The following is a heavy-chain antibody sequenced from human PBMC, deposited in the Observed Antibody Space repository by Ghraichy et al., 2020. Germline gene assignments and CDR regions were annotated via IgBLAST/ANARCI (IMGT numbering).Heavy chain of an antibody. CDR1: GGSINNRAYY. D-gene: IGHD3-9*01. J-gene: IGHJ6*02. Sequence: SETLSLTCTVSGGSINNRAYYWNWIRQHPEKGLECIGYISYSGSTYYNPSLKSRLTISLDSSKNQFSLRLSSATAADPAVYYCVRGGSGDYNIMTGSYYYALDVWGRGTTVTVSS. CDR2: ISYSGST. CDR3: VRGGSGDYNIMTGSYYYALDV. V-gene: IGHV4-31*03.